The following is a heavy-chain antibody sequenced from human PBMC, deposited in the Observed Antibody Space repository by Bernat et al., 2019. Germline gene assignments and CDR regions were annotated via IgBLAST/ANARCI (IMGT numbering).Heavy chain of an antibody. CDR3: ARGGDCSGGSCSLKF. V-gene: IGHV1-3*01. Sequence: QVQLVQSGAEVKKPGASVKVSCKASGYTFTSYAMHSVRQAPGQRLEWMGWINAGNGNTKYSQKFQGRVTITRDTSASTAYMELSSLRSEETAVYYCARGGDCSGGSCSLKFWGQGTLVTVSS. CDR2: INAGNGNT. CDR1: GYTFTSYA. D-gene: IGHD2-15*01. J-gene: IGHJ4*02.